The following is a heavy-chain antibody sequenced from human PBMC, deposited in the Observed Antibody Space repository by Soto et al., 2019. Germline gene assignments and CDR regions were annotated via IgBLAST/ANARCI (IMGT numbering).Heavy chain of an antibody. Sequence: GGSLRLSCAASGFTFSSYAMSWVRQAPGKGLEWVSAISGSGGSTYYADSVKGRFTMSRDNSKNTLYLQMNSLRAEDTAVYYCARAQVLRPDFDYWGQGTLVTVSS. D-gene: IGHD4-17*01. CDR3: ARAQVLRPDFDY. CDR2: ISGSGGST. V-gene: IGHV3-23*01. J-gene: IGHJ4*02. CDR1: GFTFSSYA.